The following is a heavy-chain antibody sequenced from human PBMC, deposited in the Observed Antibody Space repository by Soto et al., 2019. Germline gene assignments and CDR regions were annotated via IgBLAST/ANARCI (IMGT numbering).Heavy chain of an antibody. J-gene: IGHJ4*02. CDR1: GFTSSNYP. V-gene: IGHV3-23*01. Sequence: HPGGSLRLSCAASGFTSSNYPMTWVRQAPGRGLEWVSSISGSGGSTYYADSVKGRFIISRDNSKNTLYLQMNSLRAEDTALYFCAKEVVRTGVQYWGQGVLVTVSS. D-gene: IGHD3-10*01. CDR3: AKEVVRTGVQY. CDR2: ISGSGGST.